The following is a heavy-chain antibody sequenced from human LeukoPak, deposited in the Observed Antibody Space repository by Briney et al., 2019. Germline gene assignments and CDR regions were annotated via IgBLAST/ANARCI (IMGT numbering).Heavy chain of an antibody. Sequence: GRSLRLSCAASGFTFSSYAMHWVRQAPGKGLEWVAVISYDGSNKYYADSVKGRFTISGDNSKNTLYLQMNSLRAEDTAVYYCARDKGISVAGTGGFDYWGQGTLVTVSS. CDR3: ARDKGISVAGTGGFDY. CDR2: ISYDGSNK. CDR1: GFTFSSYA. D-gene: IGHD6-19*01. J-gene: IGHJ4*02. V-gene: IGHV3-30-3*01.